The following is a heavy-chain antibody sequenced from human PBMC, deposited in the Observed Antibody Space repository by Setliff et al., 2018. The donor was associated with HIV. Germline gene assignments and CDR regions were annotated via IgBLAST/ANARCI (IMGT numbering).Heavy chain of an antibody. Sequence: PSETLSLTCTVPGGSINDQYFSWIRQPPGKGLEWIGSIDYSESTKYNPSLNSRGTISLDKPKNELSLKLTSVTAADTAVYYCARHRYSSSINWFDPWGQGTLVTVS. D-gene: IGHD6-13*01. CDR3: ARHRYSSSINWFDP. J-gene: IGHJ5*02. CDR2: IDYSEST. V-gene: IGHV4-59*11. CDR1: GGSINDQY.